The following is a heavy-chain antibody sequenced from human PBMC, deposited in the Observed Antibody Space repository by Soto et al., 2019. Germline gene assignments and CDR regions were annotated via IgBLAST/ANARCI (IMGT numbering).Heavy chain of an antibody. CDR1: GFSLSTSGMC. Sequence: EYVPTLVNPTQTLTLTCTFSGFSLSTSGMCVSWIRQPPGKALEWLALIDWDDDKYYSTSLKTRLTISKDTSKTQVVLTMPNMDPVDTATYYCARSTGGLRYFDWLDGFDPWGQGNLVTV. V-gene: IGHV2-70*01. CDR2: IDWDDDK. D-gene: IGHD3-9*01. CDR3: ARSTGGLRYFDWLDGFDP. J-gene: IGHJ5*02.